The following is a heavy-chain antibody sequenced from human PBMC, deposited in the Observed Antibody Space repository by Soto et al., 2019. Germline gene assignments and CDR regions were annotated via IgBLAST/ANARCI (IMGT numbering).Heavy chain of an antibody. CDR1: GFSLSTSGVG. J-gene: IGHJ3*02. Sequence: QITLKESGPPLVKPTQTLTLTCTFSGFSLSTSGVGVGWIRQPPGKALEWLALIYWDDDKRYSPSLKSRLTISKDTAKNQVVLTMTNMDPVDTATYYCAHRPRGYDVGARSGHYAFDIWGQGTMVTVSS. D-gene: IGHD5-12*01. CDR3: AHRPRGYDVGARSGHYAFDI. CDR2: IYWDDDK. V-gene: IGHV2-5*02.